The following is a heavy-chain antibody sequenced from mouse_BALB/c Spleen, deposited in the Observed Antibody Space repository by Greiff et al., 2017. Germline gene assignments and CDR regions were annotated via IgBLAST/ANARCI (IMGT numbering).Heavy chain of an antibody. CDR1: GYSITSDYA. J-gene: IGHJ1*01. Sequence: EVKLMESGPGLVKPSQSLSLTCTVTGYSITSDYAWNWIRQFPGNKLEWMGYISYSGSTSYNPSLKSRISITRDTSKNQFFLQLNSVTTEDTATYYCAIYYGHYWYFDVWGAGTTVTVSS. CDR3: AIYYGHYWYFDV. D-gene: IGHD1-2*01. CDR2: ISYSGST. V-gene: IGHV3-2*02.